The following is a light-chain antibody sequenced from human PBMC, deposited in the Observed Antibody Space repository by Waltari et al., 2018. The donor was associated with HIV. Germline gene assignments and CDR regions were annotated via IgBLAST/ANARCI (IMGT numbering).Light chain of an antibody. J-gene: IGLJ2*01. V-gene: IGLV1-40*01. CDR2: GNN. CDR3: QSYDSSLSGSV. CDR1: SSNIGAGYD. Sequence: QSVLTQPPSVSGAPGQRVTISCTGSSSNIGAGYDVHWYQQLPGTAHELLIYGNNNRPSGVPDRFSGSKSGTSASLAITGLQAEDEADYYCQSYDSSLSGSVFGGGTKLTVL.